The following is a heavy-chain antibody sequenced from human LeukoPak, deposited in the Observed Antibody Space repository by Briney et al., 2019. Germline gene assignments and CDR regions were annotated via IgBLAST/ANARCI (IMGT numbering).Heavy chain of an antibody. Sequence: PGGSLRLSCAASGFTFGSYGMHWVRQAPGKGLEWVAFIRYDGSNKYYADSVKGRFTISRDNSKNTLYLQMNSLRAEDTAVYYRAKDLIEPPPYSSSWLGSDYWGQGTLVTVSS. CDR1: GFTFGSYG. D-gene: IGHD6-13*01. V-gene: IGHV3-30*02. CDR3: AKDLIEPPPYSSSWLGSDY. J-gene: IGHJ4*02. CDR2: IRYDGSNK.